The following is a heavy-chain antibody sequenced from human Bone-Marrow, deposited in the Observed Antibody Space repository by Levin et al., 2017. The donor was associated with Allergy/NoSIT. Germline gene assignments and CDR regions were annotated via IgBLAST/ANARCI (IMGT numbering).Heavy chain of an antibody. CDR1: GYTFTQYY. D-gene: IGHD3-10*01. V-gene: IGHV1-46*01. Sequence: GASVKVSCKTSGYTFTQYYIQWVRQAPGQTFEWLGVINPTGGTTDSPQRFQDRVTITRDTSTSTVYMELSSLRSEDTATYFCARVTIPVLIPGARRGAFDVWGQGTLVTVSS. J-gene: IGHJ3*01. CDR3: ARVTIPVLIPGARRGAFDV. CDR2: INPTGGTT.